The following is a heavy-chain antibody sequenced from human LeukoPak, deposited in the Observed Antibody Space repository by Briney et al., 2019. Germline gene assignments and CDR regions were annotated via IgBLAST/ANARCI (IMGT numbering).Heavy chain of an antibody. CDR2: ISGSGGST. J-gene: IGHJ3*02. CDR1: GFSFSSYA. CDR3: AKGGSRNAFDI. Sequence: GGSLRVSCAASGFSFSSYAMSWVRQAPGKRLEWVSAISGSGGSTYYADSVKGRFTISRDNSKNTQYLQMNSLRAEDTAVYYCAKGGSRNAFDIWGQGTMVTVSS. V-gene: IGHV3-23*01. D-gene: IGHD2-15*01.